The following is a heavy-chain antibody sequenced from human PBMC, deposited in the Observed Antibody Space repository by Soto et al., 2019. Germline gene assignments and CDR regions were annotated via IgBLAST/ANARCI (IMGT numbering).Heavy chain of an antibody. J-gene: IGHJ6*02. Sequence: QVQLVQSGAEVKKPGSSVKVSCKASGGTFSSYAISWVRQAPGQGLEWMGGIIPIFGTANYAQKFQGRVTITADESTSTAYLELRSLRSEDTAVYYCATFRRITIFGADFPMDVWGQGTTVTVSS. CDR1: GGTFSSYA. CDR2: IIPIFGTA. V-gene: IGHV1-69*01. CDR3: ATFRRITIFGADFPMDV. D-gene: IGHD3-3*01.